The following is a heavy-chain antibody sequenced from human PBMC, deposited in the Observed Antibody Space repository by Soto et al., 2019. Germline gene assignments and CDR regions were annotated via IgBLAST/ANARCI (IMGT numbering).Heavy chain of an antibody. V-gene: IGHV4-39*01. CDR2: IYYSGST. CDR1: GGSISSSSYY. J-gene: IGHJ4*02. D-gene: IGHD6-25*01. CDR3: ARILAAPGGDPYFDY. Sequence: QLQLQESGPGLVKPSETLSLTCTVSGGSISSSSYYWGWIRQPPGKGLEWIGSIYYSGSTYYNPSLKSRVTISVDTSKNQFSLKLSSVTAADTAVYYCARILAAPGGDPYFDYWGQGTLVTVSS.